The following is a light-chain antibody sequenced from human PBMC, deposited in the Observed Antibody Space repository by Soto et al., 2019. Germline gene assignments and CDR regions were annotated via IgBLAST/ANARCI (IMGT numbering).Light chain of an antibody. V-gene: IGKV1-5*01. CDR2: DVS. CDR1: QSISGW. CDR3: QQYNSYQWK. Sequence: DIQMTQSPSTLSASVGDRVTITCRASQSISGWLAWYQQKPGKAPKLLIYDVSSLESGVPSRFSGSGSGTEFTLAISSLQPDDFATYYCQQYNSYQWKFGKGTKVHI. J-gene: IGKJ1*01.